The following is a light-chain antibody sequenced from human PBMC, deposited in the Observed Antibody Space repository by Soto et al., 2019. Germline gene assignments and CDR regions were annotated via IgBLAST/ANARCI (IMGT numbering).Light chain of an antibody. Sequence: EIVLTQSPGTLSLSPGEGATLSCRASQTISNTYLAWYQQKPGQAPRLLIYGASSRATGIPDRFSGSGSGTDFTLTISGLEPEDFAVYYCQSYGRTVFTFGTGNKVDIK. CDR3: QSYGRTVFT. J-gene: IGKJ3*01. CDR2: GAS. CDR1: QTISNTY. V-gene: IGKV3-20*01.